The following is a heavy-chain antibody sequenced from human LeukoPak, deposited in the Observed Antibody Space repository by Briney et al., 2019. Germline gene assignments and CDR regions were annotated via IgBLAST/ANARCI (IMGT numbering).Heavy chain of an antibody. V-gene: IGHV4-4*02. CDR3: ARDYGSGSSFDY. CDR1: GGPISSSNW. J-gene: IGHJ4*02. Sequence: SRTLSLTCAVSGGPISSSNWWSWVRPPPGKGLEWVGEIYHSGSTNYNPSLKSRVTISVDKSKNQFSLKLSSVTAADTAVYYCARDYGSGSSFDYWGQGTLVTVSS. D-gene: IGHD3-10*01. CDR2: IYHSGST.